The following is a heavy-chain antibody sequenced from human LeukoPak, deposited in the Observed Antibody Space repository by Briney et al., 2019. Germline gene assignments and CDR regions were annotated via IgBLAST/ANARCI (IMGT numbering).Heavy chain of an antibody. CDR3: ATRGNGTSRIDY. CDR1: GGSINSGSYF. D-gene: IGHD1-14*01. V-gene: IGHV4-39*01. CDR2: IYYSGST. J-gene: IGHJ4*02. Sequence: SETLSLTCTVSGGSINSGSYFWVWLRQPPGKGLEWIGNIYYSGSTNYNPSLKSRITISEDTSKNQFSLELSSVAATDTAVYYGATRGNGTSRIDYWGQGTLVTVSS.